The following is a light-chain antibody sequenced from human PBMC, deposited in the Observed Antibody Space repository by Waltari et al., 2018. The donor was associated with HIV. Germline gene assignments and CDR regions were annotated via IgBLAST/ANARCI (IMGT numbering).Light chain of an antibody. Sequence: ARWFQQKPGQAPVLILYKGSERPSGIPERFSGSISGTTVTLTISGAQVDDEADYYCYSAADNIVLFGGGTKLTVL. V-gene: IGLV3-27*01. CDR3: YSAADNIVL. J-gene: IGLJ2*01. CDR2: KGS.